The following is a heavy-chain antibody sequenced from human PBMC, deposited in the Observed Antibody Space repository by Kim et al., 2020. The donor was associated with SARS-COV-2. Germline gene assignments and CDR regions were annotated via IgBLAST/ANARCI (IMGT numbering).Heavy chain of an antibody. CDR3: ATAQFETVGANYYYYGMDV. V-gene: IGHV1-24*01. D-gene: IGHD1-26*01. J-gene: IGHJ6*02. CDR2: FDPEDGET. Sequence: ASVKVSCKVSGYTLTELSMHWVRQAPGKGLEWMGGFDPEDGETIYAQKFQGRVTMTEDTSTDTAYMELSSLRSEDTAVYYCATAQFETVGANYYYYGMDVWGQGTTVTVSS. CDR1: GYTLTELS.